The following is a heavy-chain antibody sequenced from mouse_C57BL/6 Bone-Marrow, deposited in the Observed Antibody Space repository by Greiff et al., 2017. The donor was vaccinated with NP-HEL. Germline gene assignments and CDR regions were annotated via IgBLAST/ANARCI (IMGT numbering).Heavy chain of an antibody. J-gene: IGHJ4*01. Sequence: QVQLQQSGAELVRPGASVKLSCKASGYTFTDYYINWVKQRPGQGLEWIARIYPGSGNTYYNEKFKGKATLTAEKSSSTAYMQLSSLTSEDSAVYFCARTYVCYAMDYWGQGTSVTVSS. CDR2: IYPGSGNT. V-gene: IGHV1-76*01. CDR1: GYTFTDYY. D-gene: IGHD5-1*01. CDR3: ARTYVCYAMDY.